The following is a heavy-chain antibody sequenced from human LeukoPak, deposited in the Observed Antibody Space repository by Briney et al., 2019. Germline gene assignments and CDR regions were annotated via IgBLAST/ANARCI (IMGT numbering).Heavy chain of an antibody. CDR2: INHSGST. Sequence: SETLSLTCAVYGGSFSGYYWSWIRQPPGKGLEWIGEINHSGSTNYNPSLKSRVTISVDTSKNQFSLKLSSVTAADTAVYYCARHDIVVVVAATPAAFDIWGQGTMVTVSS. CDR3: ARHDIVVVVAATPAAFDI. D-gene: IGHD2-15*01. J-gene: IGHJ3*02. CDR1: GGSFSGYY. V-gene: IGHV4-34*01.